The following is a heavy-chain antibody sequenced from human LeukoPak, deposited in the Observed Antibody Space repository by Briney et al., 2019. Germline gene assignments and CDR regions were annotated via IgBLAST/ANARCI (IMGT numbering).Heavy chain of an antibody. J-gene: IGHJ6*04. CDR2: ISSGGSTI. CDR1: GFTFSSYE. CDR3: ASPISGYALYYGMDV. D-gene: IGHD5-12*01. V-gene: IGHV3-48*03. Sequence: GGSLRLSCAASGFTFSSYEMNWVRQAPGKGLEWVSYISSGGSTIYYADSVKGRFTISRDNAKNSLYLQMNSLRAEDTAVYYCASPISGYALYYGMDVWGKGTTVTVSS.